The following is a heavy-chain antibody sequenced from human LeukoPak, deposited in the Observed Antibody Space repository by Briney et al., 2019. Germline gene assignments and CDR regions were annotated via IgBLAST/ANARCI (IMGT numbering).Heavy chain of an antibody. CDR2: IKQDGSEK. D-gene: IGHD3-10*01. Sequence: PGGSLRLSCAVSGFTFRNYWMSWVRQAPGKGLEWVANIKQDGSEKNYVDSVKGRFTISRDNAKNSLYLQMNSLRAEDTAVYYCARDGVINYFDYWGQGTLVTVSS. CDR1: GFTFRNYW. CDR3: ARDGVINYFDY. V-gene: IGHV3-7*03. J-gene: IGHJ4*02.